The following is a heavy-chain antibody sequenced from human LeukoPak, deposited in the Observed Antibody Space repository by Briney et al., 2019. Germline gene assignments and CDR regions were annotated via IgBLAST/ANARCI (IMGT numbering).Heavy chain of an antibody. Sequence: PGGSLRLSCAASGFTFNTYWMIWVRQAPGKGLEWVANIDQGGSTKYYVDSLKGRFTISRDNAKKSLYLQMNSLRAEDTAVYYCERDKGGRSGAIYYDAFDVWGQGTMVTVSS. D-gene: IGHD1-26*01. CDR1: GFTFNTYW. J-gene: IGHJ3*01. V-gene: IGHV3-7*01. CDR3: ERDKGGRSGAIYYDAFDV. CDR2: IDQGGSTK.